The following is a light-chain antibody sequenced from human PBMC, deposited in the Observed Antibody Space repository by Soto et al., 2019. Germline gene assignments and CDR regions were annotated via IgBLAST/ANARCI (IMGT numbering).Light chain of an antibody. J-gene: IGLJ1*01. CDR1: SSDVGGYNY. CDR3: CSYAGSYVYV. V-gene: IGLV2-11*01. Sequence: LTQPRSVSGSPGQSVTISCTGTSSDVGGYNYVSWYRQHPGKAPKLILYDVSKWPSGVPDRFSGSKSGNTASLTISGLQPEDEGDYYCCSYAGSYVYVFGTGTKVTVL. CDR2: DVS.